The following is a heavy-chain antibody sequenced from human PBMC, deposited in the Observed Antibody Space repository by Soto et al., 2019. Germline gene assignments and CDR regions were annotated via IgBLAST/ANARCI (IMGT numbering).Heavy chain of an antibody. D-gene: IGHD3-3*02. Sequence: AVTRSLTCPFSGISINSSRYYWGWILQPPGKGLEWIGSMFYGVSTYYNPSLKSRVTVSVDTSKNQFSLNLRSVTAADTAVYSCARLPSRHLVDYWGQGTLVTVSS. CDR2: MFYGVST. CDR1: GISINSSRYY. V-gene: IGHV4-39*01. J-gene: IGHJ4*02. CDR3: ARLPSRHLVDY.